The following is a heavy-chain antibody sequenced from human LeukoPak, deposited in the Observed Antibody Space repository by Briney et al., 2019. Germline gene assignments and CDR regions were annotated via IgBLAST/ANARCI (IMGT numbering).Heavy chain of an antibody. V-gene: IGHV3-11*03. CDR3: AGPYSGSSPGVVAY. Sequence: GESLRLSCAASGFTFSDYYMSWIRQAPGKGLEWVSYISTSSSYTKYADSVKGRFTISRDNTKDSLFLQMNSLSAEDTAVYYCAGPYSGSSPGVVAYWGQGTLVTVSS. D-gene: IGHD1-26*01. CDR2: ISTSSSYT. J-gene: IGHJ4*02. CDR1: GFTFSDYY.